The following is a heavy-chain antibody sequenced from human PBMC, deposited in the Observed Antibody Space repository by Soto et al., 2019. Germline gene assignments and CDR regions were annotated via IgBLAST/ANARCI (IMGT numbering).Heavy chain of an antibody. V-gene: IGHV3-48*03. J-gene: IGHJ4*02. D-gene: IGHD3-3*01. CDR3: ANGEGGFYDYSLGY. CDR2: IDTRDSSI. Sequence: PGGSLRLSCEASGFTFSDFEMNWVRQAPGKGLEWIAHIDTRDSSIYYADSVKGRFTISRDNAKNSLYLQMKTLRADDTAVYFCANGEGGFYDYSLGYWGQGNQVTVSS. CDR1: GFTFSDFE.